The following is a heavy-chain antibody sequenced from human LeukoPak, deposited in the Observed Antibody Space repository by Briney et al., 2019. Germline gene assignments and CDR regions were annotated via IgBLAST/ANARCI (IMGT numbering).Heavy chain of an antibody. V-gene: IGHV1-2*02. D-gene: IGHD2-15*01. CDR3: ARDPEDIVASYYYGMDV. CDR1: GYTFTGYY. CDR2: INPNSGGT. J-gene: IGHJ6*02. Sequence: ASVKVSCKASGYTFTGYYMHWVRQAPGQRLEWMGGINPNSGGTNYAQKVQGRVTMTRDTSISTAYMELSRLRSDDTAVYYCARDPEDIVASYYYGMDVWGQGNTVTVSS.